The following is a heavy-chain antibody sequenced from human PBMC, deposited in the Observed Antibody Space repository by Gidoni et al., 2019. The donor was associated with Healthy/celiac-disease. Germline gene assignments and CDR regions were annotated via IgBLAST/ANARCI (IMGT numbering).Heavy chain of an antibody. CDR2: IYPGDSDT. D-gene: IGHD3-3*01. J-gene: IGHJ6*02. CDR3: ARSPNLRFLEWPGGMDV. V-gene: IGHV5-51*01. CDR1: GYSFTNYW. Sequence: EVQLVQSGAEVKKPGESLKISCKGSGYSFTNYWFGWVRQMPGKGLEWMGIIYPGDSDTRYSPSFQGQVTISADKSISTAYLQWSSLKASDTAIYYCARSPNLRFLEWPGGMDVWGQGTTVTVSS.